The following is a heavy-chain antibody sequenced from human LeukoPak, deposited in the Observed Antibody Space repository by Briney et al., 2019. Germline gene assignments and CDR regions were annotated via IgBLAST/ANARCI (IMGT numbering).Heavy chain of an antibody. CDR2: IYRSGSA. CDR3: ARETELLLGFDF. CDR1: GFNASSNY. D-gene: IGHD1-26*01. V-gene: IGHV3-53*01. Sequence: GGSLRLSCAASGFNASSNYMSWVRQAPGKGLEWVSVIYRSGSAHYSDSVKGRFTISRDNSKNTLYLQMNSLRAEDTAVYYCARETELLLGFDFWGQGTLVTVSS. J-gene: IGHJ4*02.